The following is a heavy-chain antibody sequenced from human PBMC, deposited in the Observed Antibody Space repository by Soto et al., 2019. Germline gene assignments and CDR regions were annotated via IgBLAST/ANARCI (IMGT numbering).Heavy chain of an antibody. CDR1: GYTFTSYG. CDR3: ARDRGGVVVAANNGFDP. V-gene: IGHV1-18*01. D-gene: IGHD2-15*01. J-gene: IGHJ5*02. Sequence: QVQLVQSGAEVKKPGASVKVSCKASGYTFTSYGISWVRQAPGQGLEWMGWISAYNGNTNYAQKLQGRVTMTTDTCTSTAYMELRSLRSDDTAVYYCARDRGGVVVAANNGFDPWGQGTLVTVSS. CDR2: ISAYNGNT.